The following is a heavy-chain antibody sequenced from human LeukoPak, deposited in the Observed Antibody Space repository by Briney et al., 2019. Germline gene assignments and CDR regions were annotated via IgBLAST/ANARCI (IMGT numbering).Heavy chain of an antibody. J-gene: IGHJ5*02. CDR1: GYTFTGYY. CDR2: INPNSGGT. V-gene: IGHV1-2*02. CDR3: AXXXXXXXXYSPGELNWFDP. D-gene: IGHD1-26*01. Sequence: ASVKVSCKASGYTFTGYYMHWVRQAPGQGLEWMGWINPNSGGTNYAQKFQGRVTMTRDTSISTAYMELSRLRSDATAVSYCAXXXXXXXXYSPGELNWFDPWGQGTLVTVSS.